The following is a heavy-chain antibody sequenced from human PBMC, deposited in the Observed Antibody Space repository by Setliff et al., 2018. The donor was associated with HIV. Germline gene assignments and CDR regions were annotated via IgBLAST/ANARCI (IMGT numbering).Heavy chain of an antibody. CDR3: ARYNWNTNWFDP. CDR2: INAANENT. J-gene: IGHJ5*02. Sequence: ASVKVSCKASGYTFSSYSMHWVRQAPGQRLEWMGWINAANENTQYSKKFQGRLTITRDTSANTAYMELSSLRSEDTALYYCARYNWNTNWFDPWGQGTLVTVSS. V-gene: IGHV1-3*01. D-gene: IGHD1-20*01. CDR1: GYTFSSYS.